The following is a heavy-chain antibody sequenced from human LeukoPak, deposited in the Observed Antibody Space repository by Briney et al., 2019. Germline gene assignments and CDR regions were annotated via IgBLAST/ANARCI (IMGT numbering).Heavy chain of an antibody. CDR3: ARDRSCSSTSCYNSYYYYMDV. CDR2: INPNSGGT. V-gene: IGHV1-2*02. J-gene: IGHJ6*03. CDR1: GYTFSGYY. D-gene: IGHD2-2*02. Sequence: ASVKVSCKASGYTFSGYYMHWVRQAPGQGLEWMGWINPNSGGTNYAQKFQGRVTMTRDTSISTAYMELSRLRSDDTAVYYCARDRSCSSTSCYNSYYYYMDVWGKGTTVTVSS.